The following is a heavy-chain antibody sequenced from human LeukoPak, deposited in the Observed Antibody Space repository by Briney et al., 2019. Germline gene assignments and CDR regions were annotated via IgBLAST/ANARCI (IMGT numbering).Heavy chain of an antibody. J-gene: IGHJ4*02. Sequence: SETLSLTCTVSGDSVSSGSYYWSWIRQPPGKGLEWVGYIYYSGSTNYNPSLKSRVTISVDKSKNQFSLKLSSVTAADTAVYYCARDRGVIDHWGQGTLVTVSS. CDR2: IYYSGST. CDR1: GDSVSSGSYY. D-gene: IGHD3-10*01. CDR3: ARDRGVIDH. V-gene: IGHV4-61*01.